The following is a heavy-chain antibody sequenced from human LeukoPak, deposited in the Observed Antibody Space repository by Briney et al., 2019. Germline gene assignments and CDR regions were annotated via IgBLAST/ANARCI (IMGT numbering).Heavy chain of an antibody. J-gene: IGHJ5*02. Sequence: SETLSLTCTVSGGSISSYYWNWIRQPAGKGLEWIGRIYTSGSTNYNPSLKSRVTMSVDTSKNQFSLKLSSVTAADTAVYYCARDTQQDFWSGYYTWFDPWGQGTLVTVSS. CDR3: ARDTQQDFWSGYYTWFDP. CDR1: GGSISSYY. V-gene: IGHV4-4*07. CDR2: IYTSGST. D-gene: IGHD3-3*01.